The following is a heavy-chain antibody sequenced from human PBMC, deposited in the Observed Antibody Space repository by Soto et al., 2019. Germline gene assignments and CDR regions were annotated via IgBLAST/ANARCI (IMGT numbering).Heavy chain of an antibody. J-gene: IGHJ5*02. Sequence: XETLSLTCTVLGASVSSGPYYWSWIRQAPGKGLEWVGHIYYTGSTNYNPSLNNRVTISVDTSKNHFYLQLTSVTAADTAVYYCARGAGFSYASTWFDIWGQGTLVTVSS. CDR2: IYYTGST. V-gene: IGHV4-61*03. D-gene: IGHD5-18*01. CDR1: GASVSSGPYY. CDR3: ARGAGFSYASTWFDI.